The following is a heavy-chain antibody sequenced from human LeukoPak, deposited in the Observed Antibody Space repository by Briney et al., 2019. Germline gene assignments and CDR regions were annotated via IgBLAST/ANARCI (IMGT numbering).Heavy chain of an antibody. J-gene: IGHJ5*02. CDR3: ARGGMVRGKRRYWFDP. Sequence: SETLPLTCAVYGGSFSGYYWSWIRQPPGKGLEWIGEINHSGSTNYNPSLKSRVTISVDTSKNQFSLKLSSVTAADTAVYYCARGGMVRGKRRYWFDPWGQGTLVTVSS. CDR1: GGSFSGYY. CDR2: INHSGST. D-gene: IGHD3-10*01. V-gene: IGHV4-34*01.